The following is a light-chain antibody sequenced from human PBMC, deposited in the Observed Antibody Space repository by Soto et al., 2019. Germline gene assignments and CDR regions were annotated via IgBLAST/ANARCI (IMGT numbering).Light chain of an antibody. CDR1: QSISGW. Sequence: VGGRVTITCRASQSISGWLAWYQQKPGKAPKLLIYDVSSLESGVPSRFSGSGSGTEFTLAISSLQPDDFATYYCQQYNSYPWTFGQGTKVDIK. V-gene: IGKV1-5*01. CDR2: DVS. CDR3: QQYNSYPWT. J-gene: IGKJ1*01.